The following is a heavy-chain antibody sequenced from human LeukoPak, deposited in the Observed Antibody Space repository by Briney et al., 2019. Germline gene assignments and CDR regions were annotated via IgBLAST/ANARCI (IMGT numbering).Heavy chain of an antibody. CDR3: ARDSSLDRAYNGYVP. CDR2: IKQEGSEK. CDR1: GFTFSSYW. Sequence: GGSLRLSCAASGFTFSSYWMSWVRQAPGKGLEWVANIKQEGSEKYYVDSVKGRFTISRDNAKNSLYLQMNSLRAEDTAVYYCARDSSLDRAYNGYVPWGQGNLVTVSS. V-gene: IGHV3-7*01. J-gene: IGHJ5*02.